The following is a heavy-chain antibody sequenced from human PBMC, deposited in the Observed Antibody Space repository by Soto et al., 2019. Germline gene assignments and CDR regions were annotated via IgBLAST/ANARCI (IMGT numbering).Heavy chain of an antibody. J-gene: IGHJ4*02. CDR1: GFIFSTYA. Sequence: EVQLLESGGGLVQPGGSLRLSCAASGFIFSTYAMSWVRQAPGKGLEWVSGISGSGAYTYHADSVKGRFTISRDISKNTLFLQVNSLRTEETAVYYCARESRAGHFDYWGQGTLVTVSS. V-gene: IGHV3-23*01. CDR3: ARESRAGHFDY. CDR2: ISGSGAYT.